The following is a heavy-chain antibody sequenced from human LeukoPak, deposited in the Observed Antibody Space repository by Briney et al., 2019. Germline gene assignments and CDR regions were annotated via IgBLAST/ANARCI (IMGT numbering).Heavy chain of an antibody. Sequence: GGSLRLSCAASGFTFSSYAMSWVRQAPGKGLEWVSAISGSGGSTYYADSVKGRFTISRDNSKNTLYLQMNSLTAEDMAVYYCAKPGKDYYGSGSYYGYWGQGTLVTVSS. D-gene: IGHD3-10*01. CDR1: GFTFSSYA. J-gene: IGHJ4*02. CDR2: ISGSGGST. V-gene: IGHV3-23*01. CDR3: AKPGKDYYGSGSYYGY.